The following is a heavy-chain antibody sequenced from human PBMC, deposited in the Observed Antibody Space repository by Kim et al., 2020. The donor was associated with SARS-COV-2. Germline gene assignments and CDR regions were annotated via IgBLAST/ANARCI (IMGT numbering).Heavy chain of an antibody. CDR3: AKDLIRVGSYYYDSSGYSDAFDI. Sequence: GGSLRLSCAASGFTFSSYAMSWVRQAPGKGLEWVSAISGSGGSTYYADSVKGRFTISRDNSKNTLYLQMNSLRAEDTAVYYCAKDLIRVGSYYYDSSGYSDAFDIWGQGTMVTVSS. V-gene: IGHV3-23*01. CDR2: ISGSGGST. J-gene: IGHJ3*02. CDR1: GFTFSSYA. D-gene: IGHD3-22*01.